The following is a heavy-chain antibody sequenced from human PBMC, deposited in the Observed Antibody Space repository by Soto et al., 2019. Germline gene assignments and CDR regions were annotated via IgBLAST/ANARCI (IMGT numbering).Heavy chain of an antibody. D-gene: IGHD3-10*01. CDR3: ARGVWFGELLSPYGMDV. Sequence: GASVKVSCKASGGTFSSYAISWVRQAPGQGLEWMGGIIPIFGTANYAQKFQGRVTITADKSTSTAYMELSSLRSEDTAVYYCARGVWFGELLSPYGMDVWGQRTTVTVSS. CDR1: GGTFSSYA. V-gene: IGHV1-69*06. J-gene: IGHJ6*02. CDR2: IIPIFGTA.